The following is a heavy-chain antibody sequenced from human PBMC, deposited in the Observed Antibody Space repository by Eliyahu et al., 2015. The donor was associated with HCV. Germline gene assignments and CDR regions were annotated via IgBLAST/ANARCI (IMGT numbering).Heavy chain of an antibody. CDR2: IKEDGSQT. D-gene: IGHD6-13*01. CDR3: ATSDNTSWYWK. J-gene: IGHJ4*02. CDR1: RFTFSSYW. V-gene: IGHV3-7*01. Sequence: EAQLVESGGGLVRPGGSLRLSXAASRFTFSSYWMXWVRQGPGKGLEWVATIKEDGSQTYYMDSVKGRFTISRDNAKNSLYLEMNTLRAEDMAVYYCATSDNTSWYWKWGQGTLVTVSS.